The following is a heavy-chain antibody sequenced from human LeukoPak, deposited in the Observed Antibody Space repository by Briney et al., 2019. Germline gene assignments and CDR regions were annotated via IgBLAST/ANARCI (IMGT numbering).Heavy chain of an antibody. Sequence: SETLSLTCAVSGGSISSYYWSWIRQPPGKGLEWIGYIYYSGSTNYNPSLKSRVTISVDTSKNQFSLKLSSVTAADTAVYYCARHRGYSYGYIDYWGQETLVTVSS. CDR3: ARHRGYSYGYIDY. V-gene: IGHV4-59*08. CDR2: IYYSGST. CDR1: GGSISSYY. D-gene: IGHD5-18*01. J-gene: IGHJ4*02.